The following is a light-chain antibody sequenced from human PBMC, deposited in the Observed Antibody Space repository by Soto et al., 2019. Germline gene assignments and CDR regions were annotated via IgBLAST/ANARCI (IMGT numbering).Light chain of an antibody. J-gene: IGKJ1*01. CDR2: GAF. CDR3: QQCGSSPET. Sequence: EIVMTQSPATLSVSPGERATLSCRASQSVSSSFLTWYQQKPGQAPRLLIYGAFNRATGIPDRFSGSGSGTDFTLTISRLEPEDFAVYYCQQCGSSPETFGQGTKVDIK. CDR1: QSVSSSF. V-gene: IGKV3-20*01.